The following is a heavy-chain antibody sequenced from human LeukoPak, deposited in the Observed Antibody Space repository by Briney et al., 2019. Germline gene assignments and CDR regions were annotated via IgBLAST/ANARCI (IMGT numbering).Heavy chain of an antibody. CDR3: AIQMTMIVVVPYFDY. CDR2: ISRSGDTM. CDR1: GFTFSDYY. Sequence: VGSLRLSCAASGFTFSDYYMTWIRPAPGKGLDWVSSISRSGDTMYYADSVRGRFTMSRDNAKNSLYLQMNSLRAEDTALYYCAIQMTMIVVVPYFDYWGQGTLVTVSS. V-gene: IGHV3-11*04. D-gene: IGHD3-22*01. J-gene: IGHJ4*02.